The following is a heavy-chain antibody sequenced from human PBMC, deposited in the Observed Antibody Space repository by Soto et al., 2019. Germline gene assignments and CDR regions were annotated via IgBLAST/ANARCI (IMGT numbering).Heavy chain of an antibody. Sequence: GGSLRLSCAASGFTFSDYYMSWIRQAPGKGLEWLSHISDSGSTRNYADSVKGRFTISRDNAKKSLYLHMNSLRADDTAVYYCARDTAFVASGFLDPWGQGILVTVSS. CDR1: GFTFSDYY. J-gene: IGHJ5*02. CDR2: ISDSGSTR. D-gene: IGHD3-22*01. V-gene: IGHV3-11*01. CDR3: ARDTAFVASGFLDP.